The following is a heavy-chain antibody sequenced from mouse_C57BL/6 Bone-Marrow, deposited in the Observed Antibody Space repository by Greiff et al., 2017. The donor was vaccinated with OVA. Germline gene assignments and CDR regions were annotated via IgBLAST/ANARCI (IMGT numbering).Heavy chain of an antibody. J-gene: IGHJ4*01. CDR1: GYSFTDYN. CDR3: ARGDCNYVEDYAMDY. Sequence: VQLKESGPELVKPGASVKISCKASGYSFTDYNMNWVKQSNGRSLEWIGVINPNYGTTSYNQKFKGKATLTVDQSSSTAYMQLNSLTSEDSAVYYCARGDCNYVEDYAMDYWGQGTSVTVSS. D-gene: IGHD2-1*01. V-gene: IGHV1-39*01. CDR2: INPNYGTT.